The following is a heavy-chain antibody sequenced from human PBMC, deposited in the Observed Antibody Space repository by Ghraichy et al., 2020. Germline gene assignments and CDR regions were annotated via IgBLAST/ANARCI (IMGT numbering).Heavy chain of an antibody. CDR3: ARERPGLPNEWLLFGDY. CDR2: IYYSGST. D-gene: IGHD3-3*01. CDR1: GGSISSSSYY. Sequence: SQTLSLTCTVSGGSISSSSYYWGWIRQPPGKGLEWIGRIYYSGSTYYNPSLKSRVTISVDTSKNQFSLKLSSVTAADTAVYYCARERPGLPNEWLLFGDYWGQGTLVTVSS. J-gene: IGHJ4*02. V-gene: IGHV4-39*07.